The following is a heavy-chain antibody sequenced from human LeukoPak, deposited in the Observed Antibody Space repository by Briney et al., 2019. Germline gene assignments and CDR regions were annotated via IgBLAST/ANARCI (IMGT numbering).Heavy chain of an antibody. CDR1: GFTFSSYW. CDR2: IKQDGSEK. D-gene: IGHD2-15*01. Sequence: PGKSLRLSCAASGFTFSSYWMSWVRQAPGKGLEWVANIKQDGSEKYYVDSVKGRFTISRDNAKNSLSLQMNSLTAEDTAVYFCARDGPLGQSCSDYWGQGTLVTVSS. J-gene: IGHJ4*02. CDR3: ARDGPLGQSCSDY. V-gene: IGHV3-7*01.